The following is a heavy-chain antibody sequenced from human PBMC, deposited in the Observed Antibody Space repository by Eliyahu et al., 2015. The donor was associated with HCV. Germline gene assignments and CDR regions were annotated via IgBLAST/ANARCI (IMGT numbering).Heavy chain of an antibody. Sequence: SISSSSSYIYYADSLKGRFIISRDNAKNSLYLQMSSLRAEDTAVYYCARDLDEYDFLTGYYRYYFDSWGQGTLVTVSS. V-gene: IGHV3-21*01. J-gene: IGHJ4*02. CDR2: ISSSSSYI. CDR3: ARDLDEYDFLTGYYRYYFDS. D-gene: IGHD3-9*01.